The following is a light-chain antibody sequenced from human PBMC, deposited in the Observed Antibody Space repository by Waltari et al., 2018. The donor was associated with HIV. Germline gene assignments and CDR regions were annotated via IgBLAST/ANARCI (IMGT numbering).Light chain of an antibody. CDR2: RNT. CDR3: AVWDDSLSAQL. V-gene: IGLV1-47*01. J-gene: IGLJ3*02. Sequence: QSVLTQSPSTSGTPGQRVTISCSGSRSTPARNSVSWFQQVPGTAPKLLIFRNTQRPSGVSDRFSGSVSGTSASLAISGLRSEDEADYYCAVWDDSLSAQLFGGGTKLTVL. CDR1: RSTPARNS.